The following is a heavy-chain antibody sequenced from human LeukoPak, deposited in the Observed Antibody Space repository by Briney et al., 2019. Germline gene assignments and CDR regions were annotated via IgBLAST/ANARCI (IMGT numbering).Heavy chain of an antibody. J-gene: IGHJ6*02. CDR1: GFTFSSYW. V-gene: IGHV3-74*01. Sequence: GGSLRLSCAASGFTFSSYWMHWVRQAPGKGLVWVSRINSDGSSTSYADSVKGRFTIPRDNSKNSLFLQMNSLRAEDTAVYYCARDSDYGDYATDGMDVWGQGTTVTVSS. D-gene: IGHD4-17*01. CDR2: INSDGSST. CDR3: ARDSDYGDYATDGMDV.